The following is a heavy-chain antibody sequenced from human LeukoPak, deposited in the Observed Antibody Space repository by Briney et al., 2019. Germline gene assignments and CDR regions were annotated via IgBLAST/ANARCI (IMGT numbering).Heavy chain of an antibody. CDR3: ARVGLPYYYGSGSYSPASNAFDI. CDR1: GGSFSGYY. Sequence: SETLSLTCAVYGGSFSGYYWSWIRQPPGKGLEWIGEINHSGSTNYNPSLKSRVTISVDTSKNQCSLKLSSVTAADTAVYYCARVGLPYYYGSGSYSPASNAFDIWGQGTMVTVSS. CDR2: INHSGST. J-gene: IGHJ3*02. D-gene: IGHD3-10*01. V-gene: IGHV4-34*01.